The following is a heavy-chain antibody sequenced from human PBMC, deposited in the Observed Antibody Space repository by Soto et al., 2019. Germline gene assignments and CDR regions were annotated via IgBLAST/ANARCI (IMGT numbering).Heavy chain of an antibody. V-gene: IGHV4-4*02. CDR3: ARVAYGDYYFDY. Sequence: QVQLQESGPGLVTPSGTLSLTCAVSGGSISSSNWWSWVRQPPGKGLEWIGEVYRSGSTNSNPSLPSRVTISVDQSKNQFSLSLSSVTDADTAVYYCARVAYGDYYFDYWGQGTLVTVSS. CDR1: GGSISSSNW. D-gene: IGHD4-17*01. J-gene: IGHJ4*02. CDR2: VYRSGST.